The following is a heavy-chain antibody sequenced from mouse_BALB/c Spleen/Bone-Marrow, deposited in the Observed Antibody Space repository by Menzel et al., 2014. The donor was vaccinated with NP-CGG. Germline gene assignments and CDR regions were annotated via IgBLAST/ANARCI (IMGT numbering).Heavy chain of an antibody. V-gene: IGHV5-15*02. D-gene: IGHD2-1*01. CDR3: ATIYYGNSYAMDY. J-gene: IGHJ4*01. Sequence: EVQLVESGGGLVQPGGSRKLSCAASGFTFSGYGMAWVRQAPGKGPEWVAFISNLAYSIYYADTVTGRFTISRENAKNTLYLEMSSLRSEDTAMYYCATIYYGNSYAMDYWGQGTSVTVSS. CDR1: GFTFSGYG. CDR2: ISNLAYSI.